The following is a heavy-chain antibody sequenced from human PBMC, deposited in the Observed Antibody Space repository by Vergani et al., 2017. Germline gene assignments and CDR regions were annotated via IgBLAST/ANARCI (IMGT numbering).Heavy chain of an antibody. CDR2: FDPEDGET. J-gene: IGHJ6*03. CDR3: ARSSTQEIVGATMDSYYYYMDV. D-gene: IGHD1-26*01. CDR1: GYTLTELS. V-gene: IGHV1-24*01. Sequence: QVQLVQSGAEVKKPGASVKVSCKVSGYTLTELSMHWVRQAPGKGLEWMGGFDPEDGETIYAQKFQGRVTMTEDTSTDTAYMELSSLRSEDTAVYYCARSSTQEIVGATMDSYYYYMDVWGKGTTVTVSS.